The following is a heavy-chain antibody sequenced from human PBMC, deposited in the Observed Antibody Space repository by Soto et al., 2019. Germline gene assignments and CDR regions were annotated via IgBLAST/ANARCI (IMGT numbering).Heavy chain of an antibody. V-gene: IGHV3-9*01. CDR2: ITWYSGSI. J-gene: IGHJ4*02. CDR3: AKGGGSYSGSFDY. CDR1: GFTFDDYV. D-gene: IGHD1-26*01. Sequence: EVQLVESGGGLVQPGRSLRLSCAASGFTFDDYVMHWVRQAPGKGLEWVSGITWYSGSIDYADSVKGRFTISRDNAKNSLYLQMNSLRAEDTALYYCAKGGGSYSGSFDYWGQGTLVTVSS.